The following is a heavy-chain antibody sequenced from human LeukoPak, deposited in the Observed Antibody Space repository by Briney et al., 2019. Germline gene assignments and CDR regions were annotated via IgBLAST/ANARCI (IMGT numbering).Heavy chain of an antibody. J-gene: IGHJ4*02. CDR3: AKGEHGDY. CDR2: ISYDGSNK. Sequence: GRSLRVSCAASGFTFSSYGMHWVRQAPGKGLEWVAVISYDGSNKYYADSVKGRFTISRDNSKNTLYLQMNSLRAEDTAVYYCAKGEHGDYWGQGTLVTVSS. CDR1: GFTFSSYG. V-gene: IGHV3-30*18. D-gene: IGHD1/OR15-1a*01.